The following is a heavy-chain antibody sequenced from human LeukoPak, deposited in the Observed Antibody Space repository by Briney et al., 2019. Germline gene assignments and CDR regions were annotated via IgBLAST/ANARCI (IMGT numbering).Heavy chain of an antibody. J-gene: IGHJ5*02. CDR2: ISAYNGNT. CDR3: ARSYDFWSGYYNH. V-gene: IGHV1-18*01. CDR1: GYTFTSYA. Sequence: ASVKVSCKASGYTFTSYAMNWVRQAPGQGLEWMGWISAYNGNTNYAQKLQGRVTMTTDTSTSTAYMELRSLRSDDTAVYYCARSYDFWSGYYNHWGQGTLVTVSS. D-gene: IGHD3-3*01.